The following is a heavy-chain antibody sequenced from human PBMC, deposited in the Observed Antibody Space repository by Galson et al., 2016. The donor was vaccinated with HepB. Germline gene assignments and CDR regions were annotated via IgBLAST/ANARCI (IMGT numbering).Heavy chain of an antibody. CDR1: GGSFSDYY. V-gene: IGHV4-34*01. J-gene: IGHJ4*02. CDR2: IKHSGNT. D-gene: IGHD6-19*01. Sequence: ETLSLTCAVYGGSFSDYYWTWIRQPPGKGLEWIGEIKHSGNTNYNPSLTSRVTTSVDTSKNQFSLKISSVTAADTAVYYCARAVAGTAIDSWGQGTLVTVSS. CDR3: ARAVAGTAIDS.